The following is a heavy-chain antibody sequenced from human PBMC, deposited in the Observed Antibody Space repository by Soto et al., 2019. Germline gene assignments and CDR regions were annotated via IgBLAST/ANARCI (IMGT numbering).Heavy chain of an antibody. V-gene: IGHV1-2*02. Sequence: QLHLVQSGAVVKKPGASVTVSCSASGYPVTAYYMHWVRQAPGRGLEWMGGINPATGAAKYTQKCQGRVPMTRDTSTSTVFMELSGLASEDTAVFYCARGGGVGVAGSAAFDMWGQGTLVTVSS. CDR2: INPATGAA. J-gene: IGHJ3*02. CDR3: ARGGGVGVAGSAAFDM. CDR1: GYPVTAYY. D-gene: IGHD3-3*01.